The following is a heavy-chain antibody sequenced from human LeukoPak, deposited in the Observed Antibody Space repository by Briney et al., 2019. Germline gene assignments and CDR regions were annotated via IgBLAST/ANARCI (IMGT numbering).Heavy chain of an antibody. CDR3: AKYGVGSTYFDY. V-gene: IGHV4-59*01. D-gene: IGHD2-8*01. CDR1: GASISGYY. CDR2: ISYTGST. J-gene: IGHJ4*02. Sequence: SETLSLTCTVSGASISGYYWTWIRQTPGKGLEWIGYISYTGSTDYNPSFKSRVTVSADSSKNDFSLKLTSVTAADTAVYYCAKYGVGSTYFDYWGQGILVTVSS.